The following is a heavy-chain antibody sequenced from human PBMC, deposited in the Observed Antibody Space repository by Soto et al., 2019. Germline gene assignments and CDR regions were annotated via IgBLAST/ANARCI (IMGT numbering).Heavy chain of an antibody. D-gene: IGHD3-9*01. CDR3: ARLEGLATISYYFDF. CDR1: DYSSISDKYY. Sequence: PSETLSLTCSFSDYSSISDKYYWGWIRQPPGKGLEWIGSIYYRGNAYYNPSLRTRVTISLDKSKSQFSLKLNSVTAADSAVYFCARLEGLATISYYFDFWGPGALVTVSS. V-gene: IGHV4-39*01. CDR2: IYYRGNA. J-gene: IGHJ4*02.